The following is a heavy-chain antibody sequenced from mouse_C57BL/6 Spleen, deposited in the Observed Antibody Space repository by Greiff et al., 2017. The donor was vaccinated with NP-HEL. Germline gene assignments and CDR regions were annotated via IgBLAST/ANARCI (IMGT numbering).Heavy chain of an antibody. CDR1: GYAFSSYW. V-gene: IGHV1-80*01. Sequence: VQVVESGAELVKPGASVKISCKASGYAFSSYWMNWVKQRPGKGLEWIGQIYPGDGDTNYNGKFKGKATLTADKSSRTAYMQLSSLTSEDSAVYFCARSTVVEYFDYWGQGTTLPVSS. CDR2: IYPGDGDT. D-gene: IGHD1-1*01. J-gene: IGHJ2*01. CDR3: ARSTVVEYFDY.